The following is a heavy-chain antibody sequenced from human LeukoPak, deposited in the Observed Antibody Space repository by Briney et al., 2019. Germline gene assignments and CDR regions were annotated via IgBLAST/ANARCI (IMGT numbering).Heavy chain of an antibody. D-gene: IGHD5-12*01. CDR2: IYTSGST. V-gene: IGHV4-4*07. CDR3: ARGGATFDFDY. CDR1: GGSISSYY. J-gene: IGHJ4*02. Sequence: SETLSLTCTVSGGSISSYYWSWIRQPAGNRLEWIGRIYTSGSTNYNPSLKSRVTMSVDTSKNQFSLKLSSVTAADTAVYYCARGGATFDFDYWGQGTLVTVSS.